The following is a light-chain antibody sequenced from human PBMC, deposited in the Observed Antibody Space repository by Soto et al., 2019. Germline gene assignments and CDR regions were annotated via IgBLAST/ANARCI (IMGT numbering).Light chain of an antibody. CDR1: QSISSSY. CDR2: HAY. CDR3: QQYSDSLLT. J-gene: IGKJ4*01. V-gene: IGKV3-20*01. Sequence: ENVLTQSPGTLSLSPGERATLSCRASQSISSSYLAWYQQKPGQTPRLLIYHAYNSDTGIPDRFSGSGSGTHFNLPISRLEPEHFAVYYCQQYSDSLLTFGGGTKVEIK.